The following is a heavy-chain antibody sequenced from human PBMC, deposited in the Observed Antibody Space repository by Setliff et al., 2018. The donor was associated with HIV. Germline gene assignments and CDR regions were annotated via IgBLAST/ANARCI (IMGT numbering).Heavy chain of an antibody. CDR3: ARILVAAAGTGFDP. CDR1: GGSISSSNW. V-gene: IGHV4-4*02. D-gene: IGHD6-13*01. CDR2: IYHSGSA. J-gene: IGHJ5*02. Sequence: PSATLSLTCAVSGGSISSSNWWSWVRQPPGKGLEWIGEIYHSGSANYNPSLKSRVIISIDKSKNKFSLKVSSVTAADTAVYYCARILVAAAGTGFDPWGQGILVTVSS.